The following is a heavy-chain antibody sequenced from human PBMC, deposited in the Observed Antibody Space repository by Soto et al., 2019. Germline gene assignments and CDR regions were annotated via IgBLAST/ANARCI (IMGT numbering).Heavy chain of an antibody. V-gene: IGHV3-11*01. CDR3: ARDRNSNYKFDF. J-gene: IGHJ4*02. CDR1: GFTFSDYS. Sequence: GSLRLSCAFSGFTFSDYSMSWIRQAPGKGLEWVSYISSSGGTIYYAGSVKGRFTISRDNAKNSLYLQMSSLRAEDTALYYCARDRNSNYKFDFWGQGTLVTVSS. CDR2: ISSSGGTI. D-gene: IGHD4-4*01.